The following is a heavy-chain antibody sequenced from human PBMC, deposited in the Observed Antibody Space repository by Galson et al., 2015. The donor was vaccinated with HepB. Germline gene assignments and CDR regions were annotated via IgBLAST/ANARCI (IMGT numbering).Heavy chain of an antibody. D-gene: IGHD2-15*01. Sequence: SVKVSCKASGYTFSSYSITWVRQAPGQGLEWVGWISPYNRDTNYARKLQGRVTLTTDTSTNTAYMELRSLRSDDTAVYYCARGGVVVVVNATQNNWFDPWGRGTLVTVSS. CDR3: ARGGVVVVVNATQNNWFDP. V-gene: IGHV1-18*01. CDR2: ISPYNRDT. CDR1: GYTFSSYS. J-gene: IGHJ5*02.